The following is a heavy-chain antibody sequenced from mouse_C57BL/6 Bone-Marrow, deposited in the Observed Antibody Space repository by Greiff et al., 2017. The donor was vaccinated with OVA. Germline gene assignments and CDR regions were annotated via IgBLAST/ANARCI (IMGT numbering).Heavy chain of an antibody. CDR3: ARHGSSYDWYFDV. D-gene: IGHD1-1*01. CDR2: ISSGSSTI. Sequence: DVQLVESGGGLVKPGGSLKLSCPASGFTFSDYGMHWVRQAPEKGLEWVAYISSGSSTIYYADTVKGRFTISRDNAKNTLFLQMTSLRSEDTAMYYCARHGSSYDWYFDVWGTGTTVTVSS. CDR1: GFTFSDYG. J-gene: IGHJ1*03. V-gene: IGHV5-17*01.